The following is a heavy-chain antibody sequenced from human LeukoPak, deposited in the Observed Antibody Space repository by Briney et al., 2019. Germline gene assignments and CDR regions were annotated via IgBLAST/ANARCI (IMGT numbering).Heavy chain of an antibody. Sequence: GGSLRLSCAASGFTVSSNDMSWVRQAPGKGLECVSVIYSGGSTDYADSVKGRPTISRDNSKNTLYLQMNSPRAEDTAVYYCARVVDHDYGDYYLDYWGQGTLVTVSS. D-gene: IGHD4-17*01. CDR2: IYSGGST. CDR1: GFTVSSND. J-gene: IGHJ4*02. CDR3: ARVVDHDYGDYYLDY. V-gene: IGHV3-53*01.